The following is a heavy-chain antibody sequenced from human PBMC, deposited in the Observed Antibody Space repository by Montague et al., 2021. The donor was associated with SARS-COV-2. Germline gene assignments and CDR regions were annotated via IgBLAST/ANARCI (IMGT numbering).Heavy chain of an antibody. J-gene: IGHJ4*02. CDR2: LYTSGST. D-gene: IGHD1-20*01. Sequence: SETLSLTCTVSGASVRTYYWSWIRQSAGKKLEWMGRLYTSGSTYYNPSFKSRVTMSLDTSKNLFSLNLSSMTAADTAVYYCVRDQGRSNWNYPDYWGQGTWSPSRQ. CDR1: GASVRTYY. V-gene: IGHV4-4*07. CDR3: VRDQGRSNWNYPDY.